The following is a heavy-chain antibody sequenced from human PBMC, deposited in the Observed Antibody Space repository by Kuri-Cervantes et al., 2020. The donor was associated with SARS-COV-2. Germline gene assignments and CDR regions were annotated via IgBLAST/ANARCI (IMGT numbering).Heavy chain of an antibody. CDR2: IYHSGST. CDR3: AREGSRSSSHPVYY. Sequence: SETLSLTCTVSGGSISSGGYYWSWIRQPPGKGLEWIGYIYHSGSTYCNPSLKSRVTISVDRSKNQFSLKLSSVTAADTAVYYCAREGSRSSSHPVYYWGQGTLVTVSS. CDR1: GGSISSGGYY. D-gene: IGHD6-6*01. V-gene: IGHV4-30-2*01. J-gene: IGHJ4*02.